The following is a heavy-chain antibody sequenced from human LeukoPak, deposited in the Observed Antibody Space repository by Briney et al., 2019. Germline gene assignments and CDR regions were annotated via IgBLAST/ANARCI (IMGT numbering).Heavy chain of an antibody. CDR1: GFTFANYD. CDR2: MTPINGNT. CDR3: VRDGEGVAISVNYWFAP. J-gene: IGHJ5*02. V-gene: IGHV1-8*01. D-gene: IGHD3-10*01. Sequence: ASVTVSCTATGFTFANYDINWVRQATVQGLERMGWMTPINGNTGYAQKFQGRVTMTRDTSISTAYMELRSLTSEDTAVYYCVRDGEGVAISVNYWFAPWGQGTLVTVSS.